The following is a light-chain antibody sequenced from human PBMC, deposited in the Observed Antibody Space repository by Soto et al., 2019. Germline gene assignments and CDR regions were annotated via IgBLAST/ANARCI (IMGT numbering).Light chain of an antibody. V-gene: IGLV2-14*01. Sequence: QSALTQPASVSGSPGQSITISCTGTSSDVGYYNYVSWYQQHPGKAPKLLISEVSNRPSGVSNRFSGSKSGNTAALTISGLQADDEADYYCSSYTRTSTVIFGGGTKLTVL. CDR1: SSDVGYYNY. CDR2: EVS. J-gene: IGLJ2*01. CDR3: SSYTRTSTVI.